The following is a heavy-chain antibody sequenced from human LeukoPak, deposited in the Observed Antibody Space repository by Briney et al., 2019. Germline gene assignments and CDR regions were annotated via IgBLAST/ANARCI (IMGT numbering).Heavy chain of an antibody. CDR2: IYYSGST. Sequence: TSETLSLTCTVSGGSVSRGTSYWGWVRQPPGKGPECIGYIYYSGSTNYNPSLKSRVTISVDTSKNQFSLKLSSVTAADTAVYYCARGYRRAFDIWGQGTMVTVSS. CDR1: GGSVSRGTSY. D-gene: IGHD1-14*01. J-gene: IGHJ3*02. V-gene: IGHV4-61*01. CDR3: ARGYRRAFDI.